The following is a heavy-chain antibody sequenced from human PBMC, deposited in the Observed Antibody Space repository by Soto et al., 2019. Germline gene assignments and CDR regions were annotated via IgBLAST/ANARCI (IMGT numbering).Heavy chain of an antibody. D-gene: IGHD3-9*01. Sequence: SVKVSCKASGGTFSSYAISWVRQAPGQGLEWMGGIIPIFGTANYAQKFQGRVTITADESTSTAYMELSSLRSEDTAVYYCARARPVLRYFDWSRGYYYYGMDVWGQGTTVTVSS. CDR1: GGTFSSYA. CDR2: IIPIFGTA. V-gene: IGHV1-69*13. J-gene: IGHJ6*02. CDR3: ARARPVLRYFDWSRGYYYYGMDV.